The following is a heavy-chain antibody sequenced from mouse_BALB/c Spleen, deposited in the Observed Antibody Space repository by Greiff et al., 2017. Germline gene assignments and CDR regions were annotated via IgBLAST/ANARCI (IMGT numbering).Heavy chain of an antibody. J-gene: IGHJ4*01. CDR1: GFSLTSYG. CDR3: ARNCPRQLPYYYAMDY. V-gene: IGHV2-4-1*01. Sequence: QVQLQQSGPGLVQPSQSLSITCTVSGFSLTSYGVHWVRQSPGKGLEWLGVIWSGGSTDYNAAFISRLSISKDNSKSQVFFKMNSLQADDTAIYYCARNCPRQLPYYYAMDYWGQGTSVTVSS. CDR2: IWSGGST. D-gene: IGHD6-1*01.